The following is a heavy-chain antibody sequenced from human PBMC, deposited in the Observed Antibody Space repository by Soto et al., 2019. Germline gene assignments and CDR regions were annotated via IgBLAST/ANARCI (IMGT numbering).Heavy chain of an antibody. Sequence: EVQLLESGGGLVPPGGSLSLSCAASEFTFSSSAMSWVRQAPGKGLEWVSAISGSGGTSYYADSVKGRFTISRDNSKNTLYLQMNSLRAEDTAIYYCAKDDNTNYWERKIDYWGQGTLVTVSS. D-gene: IGHD1-1*01. CDR1: EFTFSSSA. J-gene: IGHJ4*02. CDR3: AKDDNTNYWERKIDY. CDR2: ISGSGGTS. V-gene: IGHV3-23*01.